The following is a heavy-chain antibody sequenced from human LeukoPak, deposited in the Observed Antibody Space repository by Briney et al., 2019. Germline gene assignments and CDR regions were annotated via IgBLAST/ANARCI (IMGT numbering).Heavy chain of an antibody. D-gene: IGHD1-26*01. CDR2: INSSGSTI. CDR3: ARDGSYYHYFDY. J-gene: IGHJ4*02. CDR1: GFTFSDYY. Sequence: PGGSLRLSCAASGFTFSDYYMSWIRQAPGKGLEWVSYINSSGSTIYYADSVKGRFTISRDNAKNTLYLQMNSLRVEDTAVYYCARDGSYYHYFDYWGQGTLVTVSS. V-gene: IGHV3-11*04.